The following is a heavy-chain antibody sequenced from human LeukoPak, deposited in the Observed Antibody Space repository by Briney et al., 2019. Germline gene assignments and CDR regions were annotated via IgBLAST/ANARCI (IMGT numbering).Heavy chain of an antibody. CDR1: GFIFSDYY. CDR3: AKDGGASPLPDY. D-gene: IGHD3-16*01. CDR2: ISGSGGST. Sequence: GGSLRLSCAASGFIFSDYYMSWMRQAPGKGLEWVSAISGSGGSTYYADSVKGRFTISRDNSKNTLYLQMNSLRAEDTAVYYCAKDGGASPLPDYWGQGTLVTVSS. J-gene: IGHJ4*02. V-gene: IGHV3-23*01.